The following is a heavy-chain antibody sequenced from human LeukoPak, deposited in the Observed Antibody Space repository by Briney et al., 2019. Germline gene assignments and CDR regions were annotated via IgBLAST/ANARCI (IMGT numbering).Heavy chain of an antibody. CDR2: IKKDGSEK. Sequence: GGSLRLSCAASGFTFSSYWMSWVRQAPGKGLEWVANIKKDGSEKYYVDSVKGRFTIFRDNAKNSLYLQMNSLRAEDTAVYYCARGDPIYDFWSGGDYWGQGSLVTVSS. D-gene: IGHD3-3*01. CDR1: GFTFSSYW. J-gene: IGHJ4*02. CDR3: ARGDPIYDFWSGGDY. V-gene: IGHV3-7*01.